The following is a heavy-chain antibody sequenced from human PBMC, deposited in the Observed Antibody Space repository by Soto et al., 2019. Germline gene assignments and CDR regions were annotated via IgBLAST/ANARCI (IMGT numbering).Heavy chain of an antibody. D-gene: IGHD3-3*01. Sequence: XETLCLTCTVSGCSISSYYWSWIRQPPGKGLEWTGYIYYSGSTNYNPSLKSRVTISVDTSKNQFSLKLSSVTAADTAVYYCARLRYYDFWSGYYYYFDSWGQGTLVTVSS. V-gene: IGHV4-59*01. J-gene: IGHJ4*02. CDR1: GCSISSYY. CDR3: ARLRYYDFWSGYYYYFDS. CDR2: IYYSGST.